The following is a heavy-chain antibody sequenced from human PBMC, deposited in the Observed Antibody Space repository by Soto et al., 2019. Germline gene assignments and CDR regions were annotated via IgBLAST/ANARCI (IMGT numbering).Heavy chain of an antibody. Sequence: EVQLVESGGGLVQPGRSLRLSCTASGFTFGDAAMSWFRQAPGKGLEWVGFIKSKTYGGTIEYAASVKGRFTISRDDSKSSVYLQMNSLKNEDKAVNYCPKDRPSDCSDGIGRKICYSFQMDDWGKGTTVTVSS. V-gene: IGHV3-49*03. D-gene: IGHD2-15*01. CDR2: IKSKTYGGTI. CDR3: PKDRPSDCSDGIGRKICYSFQMDD. J-gene: IGHJ6*03. CDR1: GFTFGDAA.